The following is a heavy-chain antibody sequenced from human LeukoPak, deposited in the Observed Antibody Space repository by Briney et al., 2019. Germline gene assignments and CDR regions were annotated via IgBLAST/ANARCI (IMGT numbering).Heavy chain of an antibody. CDR2: ISSSSSYI. CDR3: AREDDFWSGYYIGFDY. J-gene: IGHJ4*02. V-gene: IGHV3-21*01. CDR1: GFTFSSYS. Sequence: GGSLRLSCAASGFTFSSYSMNWVRQAPGKGLEWVSSISSSSSYIYYADSVKGRFTISRDNAKNSLYLQMNSLRAEDTAVYYCAREDDFWSGYYIGFDYWGQGTLVTVSS. D-gene: IGHD3-3*01.